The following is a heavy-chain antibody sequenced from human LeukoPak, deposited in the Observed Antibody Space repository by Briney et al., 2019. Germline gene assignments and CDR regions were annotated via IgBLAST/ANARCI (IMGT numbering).Heavy chain of an antibody. CDR3: ARDPRRRGSGSFDY. J-gene: IGHJ4*02. Sequence: AGGSLRLSCAASGFTFSSYWMHSVRQAPWKGLVWVSRINTDGSSTSYADSVKGRFTISRDNAKNTLYLQMNSLRAEDTAVYYCARDPRRRGSGSFDYWGQGTLVTVSS. V-gene: IGHV3-74*01. D-gene: IGHD3-10*01. CDR1: GFTFSSYW. CDR2: INTDGSST.